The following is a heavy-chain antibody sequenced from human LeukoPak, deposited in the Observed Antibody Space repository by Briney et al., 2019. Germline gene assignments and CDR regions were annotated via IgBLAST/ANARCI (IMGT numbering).Heavy chain of an antibody. V-gene: IGHV3-7*01. D-gene: IGHD6-6*01. J-gene: IGHJ4*02. CDR1: GFMFSSNW. CDR3: ARGPNSNWSGLDF. CDR2: IKEDGTET. Sequence: GGSLRLSCAASGFMFSSNWMSWVRLAPGKGLEWVANIKEDGTETYYVDSVKGRFTISRDNAKNSLYLQMSSLRAEDTAVYYCARGPNSNWSGLDFWGQGTLLTVSS.